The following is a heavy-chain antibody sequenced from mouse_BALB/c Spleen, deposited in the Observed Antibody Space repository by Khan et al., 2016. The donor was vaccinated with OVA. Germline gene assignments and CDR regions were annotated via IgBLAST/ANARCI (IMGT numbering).Heavy chain of an antibody. CDR3: ADHLTGSVAC. V-gene: IGHV5-6*01. J-gene: IGHJ3*01. Sequence: EVELVESGGDLVKPGGSLKLSCAASGFTFSSYSMSWVRQTPDKRLEWVASISSGGDYTYSPDSVKGRFTISRDNAKNTLYLQMSDLKSEDTAMYYCADHLTGSVACWGQGTLVTVSA. CDR2: ISSGGDYT. D-gene: IGHD4-1*01. CDR1: GFTFSSYS.